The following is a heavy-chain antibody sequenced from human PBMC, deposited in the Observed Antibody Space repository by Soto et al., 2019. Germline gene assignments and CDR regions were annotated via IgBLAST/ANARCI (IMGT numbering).Heavy chain of an antibody. D-gene: IGHD5-12*01. Sequence: QVQLVQSGAEVKKPGSSVTVSCKASGGTFSSYAISWVRQAPGQGLEWMGGIIPIFGTANYAQKFQGRVTITADESTSTAYMELSSLRSEDTAVYYCAREKVATIKNYYYYGMDVWGQGTTVTVSS. CDR1: GGTFSSYA. CDR3: AREKVATIKNYYYYGMDV. V-gene: IGHV1-69*01. J-gene: IGHJ6*02. CDR2: IIPIFGTA.